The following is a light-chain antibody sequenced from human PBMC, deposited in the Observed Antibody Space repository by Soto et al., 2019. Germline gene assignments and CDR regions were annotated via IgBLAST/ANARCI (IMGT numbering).Light chain of an antibody. V-gene: IGKV3-20*01. CDR1: QSIYRNF. Sequence: EIVLTQSPDTLSLSPGERATLSCRASQSIYRNFLAWYQQKPGQAPRLLIYGASSRATGIPDRFSGSGSGTDCTLIISRLEPEDFAVYFCQQYGSSPSTFGPGTKVNI. CDR3: QQYGSSPST. J-gene: IGKJ3*01. CDR2: GAS.